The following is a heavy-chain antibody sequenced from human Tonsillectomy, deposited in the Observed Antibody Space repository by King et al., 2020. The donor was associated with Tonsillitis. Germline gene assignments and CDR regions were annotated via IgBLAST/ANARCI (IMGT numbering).Heavy chain of an antibody. V-gene: IGHV3-66*01. D-gene: IGHD3-10*01. CDR3: ASSPLWFGELLFGPPYLAY. CDR2: IYSGGST. Sequence: VQLVESGGGLVQPGGSLRLSCAASGFTVTSIFMSWVRQSPGKGLEWVSVIYSGGSTYYADSVKGRFTISRDNSKNTLFLQMNSLRAEDTAVYFCASSPLWFGELLFGPPYLAYWGQGTLVTVSS. CDR1: GFTVTSIF. J-gene: IGHJ4*02.